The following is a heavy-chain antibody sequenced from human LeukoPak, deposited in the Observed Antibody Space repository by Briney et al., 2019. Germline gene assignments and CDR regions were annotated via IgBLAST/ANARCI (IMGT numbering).Heavy chain of an antibody. J-gene: IGHJ4*02. CDR3: ARDEPSPDSTDLDF. CDR1: RFTFSSYT. V-gene: IGHV3-21*01. Sequence: GGSLRLSCSASRFTFSSYTMNWVRQAPGKGLEWVSSIDPSSTYIYYADSVKGRFTISRDNAQNSLYLQMNSLRAEDTAVYYCARDEPSPDSTDLDFWGQGTLVTVSS. D-gene: IGHD2/OR15-2a*01. CDR2: IDPSSTYI.